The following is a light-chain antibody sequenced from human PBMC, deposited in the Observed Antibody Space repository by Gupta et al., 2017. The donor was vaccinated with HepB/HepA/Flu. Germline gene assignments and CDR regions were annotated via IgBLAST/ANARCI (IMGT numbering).Light chain of an antibody. CDR2: DVS. CDR1: SSDVGGYNY. V-gene: IGLV2-14*03. J-gene: IGLJ2*01. Sequence: QSALTQPASVSGSPGQPTTISCTGTSSDVGGYNYVSWYQQHPGKAPKLMIYDVSNRPSGVSNRFSGSKSGNTASLTISGLQAEDEADYYCSSYTSSSTRPVVFGGGTKLTVL. CDR3: SSYTSSSTRPVV.